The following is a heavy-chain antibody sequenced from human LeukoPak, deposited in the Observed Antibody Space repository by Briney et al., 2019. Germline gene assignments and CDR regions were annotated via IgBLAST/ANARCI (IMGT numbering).Heavy chain of an antibody. Sequence: ASVKVSCKASGYTYTNYYMHWVRQAPGQGLQWMGIINPNGGDISYAQELQGRVTMTSDTSASTVYLELSSLRSDETAVYYCARASKPWLQLTWGQGTLVTVSS. D-gene: IGHD5-24*01. CDR2: INPNGGDI. J-gene: IGHJ5*02. V-gene: IGHV1-46*01. CDR1: GYTYTNYY. CDR3: ARASKPWLQLT.